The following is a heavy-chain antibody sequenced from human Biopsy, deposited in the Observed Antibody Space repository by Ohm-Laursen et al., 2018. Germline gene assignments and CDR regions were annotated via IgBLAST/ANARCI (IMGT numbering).Heavy chain of an antibody. CDR3: ARNTGWYGDLYYFDY. Sequence: ASVKVSCKASGYSFTRYYMHWVRQAPGQGLEWMGMINPSGSTTSYPQIFQGRTTMTRDTSKSTVYMELSSLRSADMAVYFCARNTGWYGDLYYFDYWGQGTLVTVSS. CDR2: INPSGSTT. V-gene: IGHV1-46*01. J-gene: IGHJ4*02. CDR1: GYSFTRYY. D-gene: IGHD6-19*01.